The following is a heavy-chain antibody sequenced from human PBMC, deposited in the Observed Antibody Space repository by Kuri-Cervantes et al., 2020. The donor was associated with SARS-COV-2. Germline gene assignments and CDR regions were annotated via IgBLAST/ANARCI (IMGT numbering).Heavy chain of an antibody. Sequence: SETLSLTCAVYGGSFSGYYWSWIRQPPGQGLEWIGEINHSGSTNYNPSLKSRVTISVDTSKNQFSLKLSSVTAADTAVYYCARGPHCSSTSCNRDYWGQGTLVTVSS. CDR1: GGSFSGYY. CDR2: INHSGST. J-gene: IGHJ4*02. V-gene: IGHV4-34*01. CDR3: ARGPHCSSTSCNRDY. D-gene: IGHD2-2*01.